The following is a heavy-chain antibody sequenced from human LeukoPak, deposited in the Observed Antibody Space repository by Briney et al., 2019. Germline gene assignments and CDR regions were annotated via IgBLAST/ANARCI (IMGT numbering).Heavy chain of an antibody. D-gene: IGHD6-25*01. CDR3: ARERPDRQATSSFDY. CDR2: IYYSGST. Sequence: SETLSLTCTVSGGSISSGGYYWSWIRQHPGRGLEWIGYIYYSGSTYYNPSLKSRVTISVDTSKNQFSLKLSSVTAADTAVYYCARERPDRQATSSFDYWGQGTLVTVSS. V-gene: IGHV4-31*03. CDR1: GGSISSGGYY. J-gene: IGHJ4*02.